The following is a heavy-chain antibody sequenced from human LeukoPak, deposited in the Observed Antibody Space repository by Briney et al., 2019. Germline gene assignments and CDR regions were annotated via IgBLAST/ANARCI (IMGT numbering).Heavy chain of an antibody. CDR3: ARDSIAARQVPFHY. D-gene: IGHD6-6*01. V-gene: IGHV3-30-3*01. Sequence: GGSLRLSCAASGFTFSSYDMNWVRQALGKGLERLPVISYYGSNKYYADSVRGGFIIYRDNSKNTLYLQINSLRAEDTAVYYCARDSIAARQVPFHYWGQGTLVTVSS. J-gene: IGHJ4*02. CDR1: GFTFSSYD. CDR2: ISYYGSNK.